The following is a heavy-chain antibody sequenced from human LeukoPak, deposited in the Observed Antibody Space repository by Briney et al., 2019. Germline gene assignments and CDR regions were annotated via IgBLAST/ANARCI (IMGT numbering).Heavy chain of an antibody. D-gene: IGHD3-10*01. CDR3: AKDGLWFGDPNGSNWFDP. CDR1: GFTFDDYV. Sequence: PGGSLRLSCAASGFTFDDYVMHWVRQAPGKGLEWVSSLSWNSGSRGYADSVKGRFTISRDNAKNSLYLQMNSLRAEDTALYYCAKDGLWFGDPNGSNWFDPWGQGTLVTVSS. CDR2: LSWNSGSR. J-gene: IGHJ5*02. V-gene: IGHV3-9*01.